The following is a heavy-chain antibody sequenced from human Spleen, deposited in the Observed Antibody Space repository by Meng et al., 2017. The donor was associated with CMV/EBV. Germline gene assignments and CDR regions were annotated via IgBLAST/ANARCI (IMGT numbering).Heavy chain of an antibody. Sequence: ASVKVSCKACGDTFTGHYMNWVRQAPGQGLEWMGWINPNSGGTNYAQKFQGRVTMTRDTSISTAYMELSRLRSGDTAVYYCARDTPPDVTVVVPAAMDAFDIWGQGTMVTVSS. D-gene: IGHD2-2*01. CDR2: INPNSGGT. CDR1: GDTFTGHY. V-gene: IGHV1-2*02. CDR3: ARDTPPDVTVVVPAAMDAFDI. J-gene: IGHJ3*02.